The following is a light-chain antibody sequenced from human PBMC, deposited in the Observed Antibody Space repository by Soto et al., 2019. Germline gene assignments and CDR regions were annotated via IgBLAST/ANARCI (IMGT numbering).Light chain of an antibody. CDR1: SSDVGIYNY. V-gene: IGLV2-8*01. J-gene: IGLJ3*02. CDR3: SSYAGSSTWV. Sequence: QSALTQPPSASGSPGQSVTISCTGTSSDVGIYNYVSWYQQHPGKAPKLMIYDVTKRPSGVPDRFSGSKSDSTASLTVSGLQAADEADYYCSSYAGSSTWVFGGGTKLTVL. CDR2: DVT.